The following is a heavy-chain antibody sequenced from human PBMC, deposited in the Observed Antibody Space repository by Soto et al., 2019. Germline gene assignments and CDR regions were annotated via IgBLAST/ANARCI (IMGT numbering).Heavy chain of an antibody. CDR2: IYYSGNT. D-gene: IGHD3-22*01. V-gene: IGHV4-39*02. CDR3: ARDFPTIQYDRDSSAYFDY. Sequence: SETLSLTCTVSGGSISSSSHHWAWIRQPPGKGLEWIGSIYYSGNTYHNPSLKSRVTISVDTSKNQFSLKLSCVTAADTSVYYCARDFPTIQYDRDSSAYFDYWGQGTLVTVSS. CDR1: GGSISSSSHH. J-gene: IGHJ4*02.